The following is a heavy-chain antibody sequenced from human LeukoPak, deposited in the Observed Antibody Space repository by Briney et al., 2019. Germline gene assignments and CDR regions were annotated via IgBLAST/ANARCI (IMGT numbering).Heavy chain of an antibody. V-gene: IGHV3-30*18. CDR2: ISYDGSNK. CDR1: RCTFSSYG. J-gene: IGHJ6*02. Sequence: PGGSLRLSCAASRCTFSSYGVHWVSQAPGKGLEWVAVISYDGSNKYYADSVKGRFTISRDNSKNTLYLQMNSLRAEDTAVYYCAKSYGDYVHYYYYGMDVWGQGATVTVSS. CDR3: AKSYGDYVHYYYYGMDV. D-gene: IGHD4-17*01.